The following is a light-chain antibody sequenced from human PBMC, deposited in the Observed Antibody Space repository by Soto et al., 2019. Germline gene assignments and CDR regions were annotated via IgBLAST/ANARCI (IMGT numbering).Light chain of an antibody. V-gene: IGKV4-1*01. Sequence: DIVMTQSPDSLAVSLGERATINCKSSQSVLYSSNSKNYLAWYQQKPGQPPKLLIYWASTRESGVPDRFSGSGSGTNFTLTISSLQAEDVAVYYCQQYYSLPYTFGQGTELEIK. CDR3: QQYYSLPYT. CDR2: WAS. CDR1: QSVLYSSNSKNY. J-gene: IGKJ2*01.